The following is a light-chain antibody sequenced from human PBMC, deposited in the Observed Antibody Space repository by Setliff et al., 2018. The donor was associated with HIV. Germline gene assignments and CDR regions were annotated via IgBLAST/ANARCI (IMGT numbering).Light chain of an antibody. CDR1: SSDVGDYNY. CDR3: SSYTSSNTPYV. Sequence: QSVLTQPPSLSAAPGQKVTISCSGTSSDVGDYNYVSWYQQHPGKAPKLIIYAVGNRPSGVSNRFSGSKSGNTASLNISGLQAEDEADYYCSSYTSSNTPYVFGTGTKATV. J-gene: IGLJ1*01. CDR2: AVG. V-gene: IGLV2-14*01.